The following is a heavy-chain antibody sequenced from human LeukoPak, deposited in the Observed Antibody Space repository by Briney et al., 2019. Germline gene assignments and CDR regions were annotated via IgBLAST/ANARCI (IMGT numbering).Heavy chain of an antibody. D-gene: IGHD4-17*01. V-gene: IGHV3-33*08. CDR2: IWYDGSNK. J-gene: IGHJ4*02. CDR3: ANYGDRYYFDN. Sequence: GGSLRLSCAASGFTFRNNCMHWVRQAPGKGLEWVAVIWYDGSNKYYADSVKGRFTISRDNSKNTLYLQMNSLRGEDSAVYYSANYGDRYYFDNWGQGTLVSVSS. CDR1: GFTFRNNC.